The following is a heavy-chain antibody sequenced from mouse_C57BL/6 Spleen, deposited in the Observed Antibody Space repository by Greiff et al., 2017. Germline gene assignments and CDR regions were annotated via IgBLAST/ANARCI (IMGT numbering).Heavy chain of an antibody. V-gene: IGHV1-26*01. D-gene: IGHD2-1*01. CDR2: LNPNNGGT. J-gene: IGHJ3*01. Sequence: EVQLQQSGPELVKPGASVKISCKASGYTFTDYYMNWVKQSHGKSLEWIGDLNPNNGGTSYNQKFKGKATLTVDKSSSTAYMELRSLTSEDSAVYYCARSGIYYGNTAWFAYWGQGTLVTVSA. CDR3: ARSGIYYGNTAWFAY. CDR1: GYTFTDYY.